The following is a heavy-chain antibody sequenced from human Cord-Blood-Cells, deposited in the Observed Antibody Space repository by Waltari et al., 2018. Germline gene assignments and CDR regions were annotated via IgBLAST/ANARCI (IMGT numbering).Heavy chain of an antibody. CDR2: IYYSGST. V-gene: IGHV4-39*01. Sequence: QLQLQESGAGLVKPSETMSLTCTVSGGSISSSSYYWGWIRQPPGMRLEWIGSIYYSGSTYYNPSLKSRVTISVDTSKNQFSLKLSSVTAADTAVYYCASPGADYYDSSGYLYYFDYWGQGTLVTVSS. CDR3: ASPGADYYDSSGYLYYFDY. J-gene: IGHJ4*02. D-gene: IGHD3-22*01. CDR1: GGSISSSSYY.